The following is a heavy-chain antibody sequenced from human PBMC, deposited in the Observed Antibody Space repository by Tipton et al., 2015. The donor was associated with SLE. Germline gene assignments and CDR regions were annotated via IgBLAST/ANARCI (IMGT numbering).Heavy chain of an antibody. J-gene: IGHJ4*02. Sequence: TLSLTCTVSGGSISSSSYYWGWIRQPPGKGLEWIGSIYYSGSTYYNPSLKSRVTISVDTSKNQFSLKLSSVTAADTAVYYCASVGYCSSTSCYPEYWGQGTLVTVSS. CDR2: IYYSGST. CDR1: GGSISSSSYY. CDR3: ASVGYCSSTSCYPEY. V-gene: IGHV4-39*07. D-gene: IGHD2-2*01.